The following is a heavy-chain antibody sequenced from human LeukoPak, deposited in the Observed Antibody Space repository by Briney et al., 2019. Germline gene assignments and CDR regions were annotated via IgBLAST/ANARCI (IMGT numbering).Heavy chain of an antibody. V-gene: IGHV1-24*01. CDR1: GYTLTELS. CDR2: FDPEDGET. CDR3: ATGTGTTSSPDY. J-gene: IGHJ4*02. D-gene: IGHD1-1*01. Sequence: ASVKVSCKVSGYTLTELSMHWVRQAPGKGLEWLGGFDPEDGETIYAQKFQGRVTMTEDTSTDTAYMDLSSLRSEDTAVYYYATGTGTTSSPDYWGQGTLVTVSS.